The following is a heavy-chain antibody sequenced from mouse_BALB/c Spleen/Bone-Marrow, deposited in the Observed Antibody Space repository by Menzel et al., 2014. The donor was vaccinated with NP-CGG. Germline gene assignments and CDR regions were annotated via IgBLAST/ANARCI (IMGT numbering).Heavy chain of an antibody. CDR1: GFSLTVYG. D-gene: IGHD2-1*01. Sequence: VKLMESGPGLVAPSQSLSITCTVSGFSLTVYGVNWVRQPPGKGLEWLGMIWGDGITDYNSAFKSRLSISKDDSKSQVFLKMNKLQTDYTAKNYCAKEGNHFDYWGQGTTLTVSS. J-gene: IGHJ2*01. V-gene: IGHV2-6-7*01. CDR3: AKEGNHFDY. CDR2: IWGDGIT.